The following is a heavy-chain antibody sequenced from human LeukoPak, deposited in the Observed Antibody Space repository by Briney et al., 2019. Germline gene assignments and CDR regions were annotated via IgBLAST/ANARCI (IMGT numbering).Heavy chain of an antibody. D-gene: IGHD3-22*01. CDR1: GGSISSYY. CDR3: ARDNYYDSSGYLGLGAFDI. J-gene: IGHJ3*02. V-gene: IGHV4-59*01. Sequence: SETLSLTCTVSGGSISSYYWSWIRQPPGKGLEWIGYIYYSGSTNYNPSLKSRVTISVDTSKNQFSLKLSSVTAADTAVYYCARDNYYDSSGYLGLGAFDIWGQGTMVTVSS. CDR2: IYYSGST.